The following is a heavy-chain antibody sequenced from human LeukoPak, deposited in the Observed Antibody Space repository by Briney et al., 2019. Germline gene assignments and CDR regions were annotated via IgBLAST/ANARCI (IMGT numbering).Heavy chain of an antibody. D-gene: IGHD6-13*01. CDR1: GFTFSSYS. CDR3: ARDLKAYSSSGGVDY. Sequence: GGSLRLSCAPSGFTFSSYSMNWVRQGPGKGLEWISYISSSSTTTHYADSVKGRFTITRDSARNSLYLQMNNLTAEDTAVYYCARDLKAYSSSGGVDYWGQGTLVTVSS. J-gene: IGHJ4*02. V-gene: IGHV3-48*01. CDR2: ISSSSTTT.